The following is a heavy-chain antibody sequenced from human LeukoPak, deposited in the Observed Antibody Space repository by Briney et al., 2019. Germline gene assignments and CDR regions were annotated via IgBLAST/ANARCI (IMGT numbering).Heavy chain of an antibody. CDR2: IYYSGST. CDR1: GDSISSNNYY. D-gene: IGHD3-22*01. Sequence: SETLSLTCTVSGDSISSNNYYWAWIRQSPEKGLEWIGYIYYSGSTYYNPSLKSRVTISVDTSKNQFSLKLSSVTAADTAVYYCARDPSINYYDSSGYSESWGQGTLVTVSS. CDR3: ARDPSINYYDSSGYSES. V-gene: IGHV4-30-4*08. J-gene: IGHJ5*02.